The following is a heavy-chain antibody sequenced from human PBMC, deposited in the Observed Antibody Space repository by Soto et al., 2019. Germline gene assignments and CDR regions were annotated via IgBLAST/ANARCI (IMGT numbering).Heavy chain of an antibody. CDR3: AKGLVVVVAATTPFDY. CDR1: GFTFSSYA. CDR2: ISGSGGST. J-gene: IGHJ4*02. D-gene: IGHD2-15*01. V-gene: IGHV3-23*01. Sequence: GGSLRLSCAASGFTFSSYAMSWVRQAPGKGLEWVSAISGSGGSTYYADSVKGRFTISRDNSKNTLYLQMNSLRAEDTAVYYCAKGLVVVVAATTPFDYWGQGTLVTVSS.